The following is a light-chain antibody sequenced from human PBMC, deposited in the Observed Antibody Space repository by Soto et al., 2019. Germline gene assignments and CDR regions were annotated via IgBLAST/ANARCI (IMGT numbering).Light chain of an antibody. CDR2: KAS. CDR1: QSISSW. J-gene: IGKJ4*01. CDR3: QQYNSYVT. Sequence: DIQMTQSPSTLSASVGDRVTITCRASQSISSWLAWYQQKPGKAPKLLIYKASSLESGVPSRFSGSGSGTEFTLTISSLQPDDFATYYCQQYNSYVTVGGGTKVEI. V-gene: IGKV1-5*03.